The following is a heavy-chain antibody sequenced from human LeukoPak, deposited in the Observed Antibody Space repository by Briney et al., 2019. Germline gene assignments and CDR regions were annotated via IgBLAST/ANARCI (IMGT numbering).Heavy chain of an antibody. CDR1: GYSFTSYW. CDR2: IYPGGSDT. Sequence: GESLKISWKGSGYSFTSYWICWVRQMPGKGLEWMGIIYPGGSDTRYSPSLQGQVTISANKSISTDYLQRISLTASDAAMYYLARHGSGVVAFSYNWFDPWGQRTLVTVSS. CDR3: ARHGSGVVAFSYNWFDP. V-gene: IGHV5-51*01. J-gene: IGHJ5*02. D-gene: IGHD3-3*01.